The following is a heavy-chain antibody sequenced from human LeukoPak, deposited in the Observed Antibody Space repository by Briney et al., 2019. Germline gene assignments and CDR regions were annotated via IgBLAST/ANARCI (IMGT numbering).Heavy chain of an antibody. Sequence: SETLSLTCTVYGGSISSSSYYWGSFRQPPGKGLEWFGSMYYSRRTYYNPSLNSRVTISVEPTMNQFSLHLSSVTAADTAVYYCASLLSFYGSGSYRDYWGQGNLVTVSS. D-gene: IGHD3-10*01. J-gene: IGHJ4*02. CDR2: MYYSRRT. V-gene: IGHV4-39*01. CDR1: GGSISSSSYY. CDR3: ASLLSFYGSGSYRDY.